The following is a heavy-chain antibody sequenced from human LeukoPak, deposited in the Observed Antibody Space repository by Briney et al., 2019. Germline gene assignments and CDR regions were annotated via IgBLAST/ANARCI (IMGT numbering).Heavy chain of an antibody. CDR2: IYYSGST. Sequence: SETLSLTCTVSGGSIINYYWSWIRQPPGKGLEWIGYIYYSGSTNYNPSLKSRVTISVDTSKNQFSLKLSSVTAADTAVYYCARHSYTMVRGVRNAFDIWGQGTMVTVSS. CDR3: ARHSYTMVRGVRNAFDI. V-gene: IGHV4-59*08. J-gene: IGHJ3*02. CDR1: GGSIINYY. D-gene: IGHD3-10*01.